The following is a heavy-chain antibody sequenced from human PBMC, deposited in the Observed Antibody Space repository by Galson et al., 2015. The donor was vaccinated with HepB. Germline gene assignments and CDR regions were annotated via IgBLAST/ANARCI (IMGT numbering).Heavy chain of an antibody. CDR2: INAVNGDT. D-gene: IGHD5-18*01. V-gene: IGHV1-3*01. J-gene: IGHJ6*02. CDR1: GYTFTSYA. CDR3: ASGAYSDMGNYYYGMDV. Sequence: SVKVSCKASGYTFTSYAMHWVRQAPGQRLEWMGWINAVNGDTKYSQKFQGRVTITRDTSTSTAYMELSSLISEDTARYYCASGAYSDMGNYYYGMDVWGQGTTVTVSS.